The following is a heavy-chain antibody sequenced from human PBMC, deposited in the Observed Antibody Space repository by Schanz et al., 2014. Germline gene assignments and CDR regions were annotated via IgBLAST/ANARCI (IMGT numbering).Heavy chain of an antibody. CDR3: AKDAPYPFDL. J-gene: IGHJ2*01. CDR2: MNESHSTI. Sequence: EVQLVESGGGLVKPGGFLRLSCAASGFSFSSYAMGWVRQARGKGLEWVSAMNESHSTIYYADSVRGRFTISRDNSKNTLYLQMNSLRAEDTAIYYCAKDAPYPFDLWRRGTLVTVSS. V-gene: IGHV3-23*04. CDR1: GFSFSSYA.